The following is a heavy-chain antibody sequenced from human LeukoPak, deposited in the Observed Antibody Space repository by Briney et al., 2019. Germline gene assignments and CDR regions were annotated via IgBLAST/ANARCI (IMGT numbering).Heavy chain of an antibody. CDR3: ARQITMIVVVPPDAFDI. Sequence: SETLSLTCSVSGGSISSNRHYWGWIRQPPGKGLEWIGTINHRESTYYNPSLKSRVTISVDTSKNQFSLKLSSVTAADTAVYYCARQITMIVVVPPDAFDIWGQGTMVTVSS. J-gene: IGHJ3*02. D-gene: IGHD3-22*01. CDR1: GGSISSNRHY. CDR2: INHREST. V-gene: IGHV4-39*01.